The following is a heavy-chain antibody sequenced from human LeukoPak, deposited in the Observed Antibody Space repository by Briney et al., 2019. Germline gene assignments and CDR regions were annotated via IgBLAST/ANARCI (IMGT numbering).Heavy chain of an antibody. Sequence: GASVKVSCTASGGTFSSYAISWVRQAPGQGLEWMGGIIPIFGTANYAQKFQGRVTITADESTSTAYMELSSLRSEDTAVYYCARYYDSSGYYSTYYFDYWGQGTLVTVSS. J-gene: IGHJ4*02. V-gene: IGHV1-69*13. CDR3: ARYYDSSGYYSTYYFDY. D-gene: IGHD3-22*01. CDR1: GGTFSSYA. CDR2: IIPIFGTA.